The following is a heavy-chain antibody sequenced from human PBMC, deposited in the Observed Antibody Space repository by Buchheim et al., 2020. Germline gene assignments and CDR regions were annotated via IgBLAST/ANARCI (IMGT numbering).Heavy chain of an antibody. D-gene: IGHD4-17*01. CDR2: ISSRCTSYI. CDR3: TREGLDYVGLSDY. CDR1: GFTFSHFS. Sequence: EVQLVESGGGLVKPGGSLSLSCAASGFTFSHFSMNWVRQAPGRGLEWVSSISSRCTSYIFYSHSVMGRFPISRDNAENSLFLQMNSLRAEDTAVYYCTREGLDYVGLSDYWGRGTL. V-gene: IGHV3-21*01. J-gene: IGHJ4*02.